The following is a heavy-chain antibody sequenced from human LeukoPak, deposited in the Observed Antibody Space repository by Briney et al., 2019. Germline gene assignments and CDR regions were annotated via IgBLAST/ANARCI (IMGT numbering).Heavy chain of an antibody. Sequence: GGSLRLSCAASGFTFDTYSMTWVRQAPGKGLEWISHISAASHGIKYVASVKGRFTISRDNAKNSVFLQMTSLRPEDTAVYYCARGEYHQDGIGSNRFDNWGQGALVTVSS. CDR1: GFTFDTYS. CDR2: ISAASHGI. V-gene: IGHV3-48*01. D-gene: IGHD5-24*01. J-gene: IGHJ4*02. CDR3: ARGEYHQDGIGSNRFDN.